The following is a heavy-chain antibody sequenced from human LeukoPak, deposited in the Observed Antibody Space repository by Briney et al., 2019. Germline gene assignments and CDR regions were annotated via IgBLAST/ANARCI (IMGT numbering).Heavy chain of an antibody. CDR3: ARPLDTAMVADAFDV. J-gene: IGHJ3*01. V-gene: IGHV3-33*01. Sequence: GGSLRLSCAASGFTFSSYGMHWVRQAPGKGLEWVAVIWYDGSNKYYADSVKGRFTISRDNSKNTLYLQMNSLRAEDTAVYYCARPLDTAMVADAFDVWGQGTMVTVSS. CDR1: GFTFSSYG. D-gene: IGHD5-18*01. CDR2: IWYDGSNK.